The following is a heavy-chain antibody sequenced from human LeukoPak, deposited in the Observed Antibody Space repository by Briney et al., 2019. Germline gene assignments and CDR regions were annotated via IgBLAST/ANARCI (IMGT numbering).Heavy chain of an antibody. J-gene: IGHJ4*02. D-gene: IGHD3-10*01. V-gene: IGHV1-18*01. CDR1: GYTFTSYG. CDR2: ISGNKGNT. Sequence: ASVKVSCKASGYTFTSYGISWVRQAPGQGLEWMGWISGNKGNTNYAQKFQGRVTMTTDTSTSATCMELRSLRSDDTAVYYCARDQQGSGSYYRLWGQGTLVTVSS. CDR3: ARDQQGSGSYYRL.